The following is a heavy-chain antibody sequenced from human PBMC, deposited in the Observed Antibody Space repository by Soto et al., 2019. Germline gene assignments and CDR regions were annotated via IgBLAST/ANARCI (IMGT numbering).Heavy chain of an antibody. CDR3: LRAIIMVVAATHHDALDI. CDR1: GFTFSDYY. Sequence: QVQLVESGGGLVKPGGSLRLSCAASGFTFSDYYMTWIRQAPGKGLEWVSYISSSGNYTKYTDSVKGRFTISRDNAKNSMYLQMNSLIAEDTATYYCLRAIIMVVAATHHDALDIWGQGTMVTASS. D-gene: IGHD2-15*01. V-gene: IGHV3-11*06. CDR2: ISSSGNYT. J-gene: IGHJ3*02.